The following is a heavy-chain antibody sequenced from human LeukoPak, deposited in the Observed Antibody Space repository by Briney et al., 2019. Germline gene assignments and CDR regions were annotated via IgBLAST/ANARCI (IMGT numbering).Heavy chain of an antibody. CDR3: AKAGSSGYSYYFDY. CDR2: ISGSGGST. CDR1: GFTFSSYA. V-gene: IGHV3-23*01. Sequence: PGGSLRLSCAASGFTFSSYAMSWVRQVPGKGLEWVSNISGSGGSTYYADSVKGRFTISRDNSKNTLYLQMNSLRAEDTAVYYCAKAGSSGYSYYFDYWGQGTLVTVSS. J-gene: IGHJ4*02. D-gene: IGHD3-22*01.